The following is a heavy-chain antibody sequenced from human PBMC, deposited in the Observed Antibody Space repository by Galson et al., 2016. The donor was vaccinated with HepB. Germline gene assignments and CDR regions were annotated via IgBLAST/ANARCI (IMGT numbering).Heavy chain of an antibody. CDR1: GFTFINYA. CDR2: INQDGSPK. D-gene: IGHD3-10*01. Sequence: SLRLSCAASGFTFINYAMTWVRQAPGKGLEWVANINQDGSPKSYADSVKGRFTVSRDNARHSLYLEMNSLRGEDTAMYYCARDYVPGAWGQGVLVTVSS. CDR3: ARDYVPGA. J-gene: IGHJ5*02. V-gene: IGHV3-7*01.